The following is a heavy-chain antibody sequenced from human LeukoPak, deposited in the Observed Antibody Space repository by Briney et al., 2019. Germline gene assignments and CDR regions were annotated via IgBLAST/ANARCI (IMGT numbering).Heavy chain of an antibody. Sequence: ASVKVSRKASGYTFTSYGISWVRQAPGQGLEWMGWISAYNGNTNYAQKLQGRVTMTTDTSTSTAYMELRSLRSDDTAVYYCGAAHDYGDYVFDYWGQGTLVTVSS. CDR1: GYTFTSYG. V-gene: IGHV1-18*01. J-gene: IGHJ4*02. CDR3: GAAHDYGDYVFDY. CDR2: ISAYNGNT. D-gene: IGHD4-17*01.